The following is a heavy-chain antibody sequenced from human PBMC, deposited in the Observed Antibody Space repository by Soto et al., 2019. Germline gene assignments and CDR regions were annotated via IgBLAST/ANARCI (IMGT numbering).Heavy chain of an antibody. D-gene: IGHD2-2*01. V-gene: IGHV4-31*03. CDR1: GGSISSAGYY. CDR2: IYYSGST. Sequence: SETLSLTCTVSGGSISSAGYYWSWIRQHPGKGLEWIGYIYYSGSTYYNPSLKSRVTISVDTSKNQFSLKLSSVTAADTAVYYCARSLQGYCISSSCPHAPYYYYGTDVWGQGTTVTLSS. J-gene: IGHJ6*02. CDR3: ARSLQGYCISSSCPHAPYYYYGTDV.